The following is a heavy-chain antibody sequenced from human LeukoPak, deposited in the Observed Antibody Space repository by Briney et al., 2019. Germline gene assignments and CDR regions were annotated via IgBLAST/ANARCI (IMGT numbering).Heavy chain of an antibody. D-gene: IGHD5-24*01. J-gene: IGHJ4*02. CDR3: AKDREMATIFLSDY. Sequence: GGSLRLSCAASGFTFSSNAMSWVRQAPGKGRGWVSAISGSGGSTYYADSVKGRFTISRDNSKNTLYLQMNSLRAEDTAVYYCAKDREMATIFLSDYWGQGTLVTVSS. V-gene: IGHV3-23*01. CDR1: GFTFSSNA. CDR2: ISGSGGST.